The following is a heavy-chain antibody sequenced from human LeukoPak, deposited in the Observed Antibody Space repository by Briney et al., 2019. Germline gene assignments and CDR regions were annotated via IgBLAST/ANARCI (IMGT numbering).Heavy chain of an antibody. D-gene: IGHD6-19*01. V-gene: IGHV4-59*08. CDR2: MYYSGST. CDR1: GGSISGYS. J-gene: IGHJ1*01. Sequence: SETLSLTCTVSGGSISGYSWTWIRQPPGKGLEWIGYMYYSGSTKYNPSLKSRVTISVDTSKNQFSLKLSSVTAVDTAVYYCARLDSSGCLSVWGQGTLVTVSS. CDR3: ARLDSSGCLSV.